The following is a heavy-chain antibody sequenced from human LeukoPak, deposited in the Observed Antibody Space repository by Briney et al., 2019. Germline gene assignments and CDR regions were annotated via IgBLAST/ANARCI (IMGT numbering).Heavy chain of an antibody. Sequence: ASVKVSCKASEYTLSGHYMHWVRQAPGQGLEWMGIINPSGGSTSYAQKFQGRVTMTRDTSTSTVYMELNSLRSEDTAVYYCAKGYCSGGTCYSYDYWGQGTLVTVSS. V-gene: IGHV1-46*01. CDR3: AKGYCSGGTCYSYDY. CDR2: INPSGGST. D-gene: IGHD2-15*01. J-gene: IGHJ4*02. CDR1: EYTLSGHY.